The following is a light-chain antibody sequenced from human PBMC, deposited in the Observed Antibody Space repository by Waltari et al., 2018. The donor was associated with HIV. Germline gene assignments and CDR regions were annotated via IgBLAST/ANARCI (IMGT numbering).Light chain of an antibody. CDR2: RNN. CDR1: SSNIGWKY. V-gene: IGLV1-47*01. CDR3: ATWNDSLSGYV. J-gene: IGLJ1*01. Sequence: QSVLTQPPSASGTPGQRVAISCSGSSSNIGWKYVYCYQPLPGTAPKLLIYRNNERPSGVPDRFSGFKSGTSASLAISGLRSDDEADYYCATWNDSLSGYVFGTGTKVTV.